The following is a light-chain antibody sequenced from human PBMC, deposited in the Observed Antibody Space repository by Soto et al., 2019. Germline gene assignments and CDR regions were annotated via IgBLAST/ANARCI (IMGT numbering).Light chain of an antibody. CDR1: QSISSW. V-gene: IGKV1-5*01. CDR2: DAS. J-gene: IGKJ1*01. Sequence: DIQMNQSPPTLSASVGDRVTITGRASQSISSWLAWYQQKPGKAPKLLIYDASSLESGVPSRFSGSGSGTEFTLTISSLQPDDFAPSYCQQYNSYSGTFGQGTKVEIK. CDR3: QQYNSYSGT.